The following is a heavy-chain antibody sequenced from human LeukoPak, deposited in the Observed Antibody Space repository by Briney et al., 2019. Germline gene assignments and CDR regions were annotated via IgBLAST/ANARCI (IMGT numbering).Heavy chain of an antibody. Sequence: SETLSLTCAVSGGSISSSKWWSWVRQPPGKGLEWIGEIYHGGSTDFNPSLKSRVTISMDKSKNQFSLKLSSVTAADTAVYYCARGGSRQSSSSDFDYWGQGILVTVSS. V-gene: IGHV4-4*02. CDR1: GGSISSSKW. D-gene: IGHD6-6*01. CDR2: IYHGGST. CDR3: ARGGSRQSSSSDFDY. J-gene: IGHJ4*02.